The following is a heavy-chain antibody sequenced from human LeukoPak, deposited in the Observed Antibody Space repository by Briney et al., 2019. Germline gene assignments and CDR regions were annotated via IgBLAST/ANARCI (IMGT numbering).Heavy chain of an antibody. D-gene: IGHD2-15*01. CDR1: GFTFSSYW. Sequence: PGGSLRLSCAASGFTFSSYWMSWVGQAPGKGLEWVANIKQDGSEKYYVDSVKGRFTISRDNSKNTLYLQMNSLRAEDTAVYYCAREPRPSGYFDYWGQGTLVTVSS. CDR3: AREPRPSGYFDY. J-gene: IGHJ4*02. CDR2: IKQDGSEK. V-gene: IGHV3-7*03.